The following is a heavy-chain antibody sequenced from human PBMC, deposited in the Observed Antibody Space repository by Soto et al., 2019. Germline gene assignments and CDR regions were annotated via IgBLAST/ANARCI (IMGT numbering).Heavy chain of an antibody. Sequence: GASVKVSCKASGYTFTSYSMHWVRQAPGQGLEWMGVINPSGGSTFYAQNFQGRVTLTTDTSTSTAYMELRSLRSDYTAVYYCARGSYGYYSYYGMDVWGQGTTVTVSS. CDR1: GYTFTSYS. CDR3: ARGSYGYYSYYGMDV. V-gene: IGHV1-46*01. J-gene: IGHJ6*02. D-gene: IGHD1-26*01. CDR2: INPSGGST.